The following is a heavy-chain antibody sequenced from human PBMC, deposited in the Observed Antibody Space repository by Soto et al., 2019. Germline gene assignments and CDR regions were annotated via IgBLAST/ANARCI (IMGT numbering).Heavy chain of an antibody. CDR3: AHLVVAGVTYYFDY. V-gene: IGHV2-5*02. D-gene: IGHD2-15*01. J-gene: IGHJ4*02. CDR1: GFSLSTSAVG. CDR2: IYWDDDK. Sequence: QITLKESCPTLVKPTQTLTLTCTFSGFSLSTSAVGVGWIRQPPGKALEWLAFIYWDDDKRYSPSLKSRLTIIKDTSINQVVLRMTNMDPVNTATCNCAHLVVAGVTYYFDYWGQGTLVTVSS.